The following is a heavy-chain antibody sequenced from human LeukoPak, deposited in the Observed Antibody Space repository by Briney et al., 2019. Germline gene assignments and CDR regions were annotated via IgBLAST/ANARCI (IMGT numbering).Heavy chain of an antibody. CDR3: ARGGRGHDFSPNYYYGLDV. V-gene: IGHV3-64*01. CDR1: GFTFDSYG. Sequence: RAGGSLRLSCAASGFTFDSYGMHGVRQAPGKGLEYVSAISRNGGSTFYANSVKVRFTISRDNSKNTLYLQMGSLRAEDTAVYYCARGGRGHDFSPNYYYGLDVWGQGTTVTVSS. CDR2: ISRNGGST. J-gene: IGHJ6*02. D-gene: IGHD5-12*01.